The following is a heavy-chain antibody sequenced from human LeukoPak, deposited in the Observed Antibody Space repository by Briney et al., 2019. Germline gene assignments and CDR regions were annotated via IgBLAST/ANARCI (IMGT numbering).Heavy chain of an antibody. V-gene: IGHV3-30-3*01. J-gene: IGHJ4*02. CDR2: ISYDGSNK. CDR1: GFTFSSYA. CDR3: ARDKGSYQFDY. Sequence: GRSLRLSCAASGFTFSSYAMHWVRQAPGKGLEWVAVISYDGSNKYYADSVKSRFTISRDNSKNTLYLQMNSLRAEDTAVYYCARDKGSYQFDYWGQGTLVTVSS. D-gene: IGHD1-26*01.